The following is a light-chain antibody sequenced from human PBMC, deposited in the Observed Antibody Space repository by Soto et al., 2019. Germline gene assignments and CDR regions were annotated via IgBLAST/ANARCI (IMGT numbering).Light chain of an antibody. CDR3: QQYGSSLL. V-gene: IGKV3-20*01. CDR1: QSVSSSY. CDR2: GAS. Sequence: EIVLTQSPDTLSLSPGERATLSCRASQSVSSSYLAWYQQKPGQAPRLLIYGASSRATCIPDRFSGSGSGTNFTLTISRLEPEDFAVYYCQQYGSSLLFGQGTRLEIK. J-gene: IGKJ5*01.